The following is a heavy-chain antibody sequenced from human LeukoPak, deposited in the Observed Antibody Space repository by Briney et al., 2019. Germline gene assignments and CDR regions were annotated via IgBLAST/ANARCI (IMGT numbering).Heavy chain of an antibody. V-gene: IGHV4-34*01. CDR1: GGSFSGYY. Sequence: PSETLSLTCAVYGGSFSGYYWSWIRQPPGKGLVWIGEINHSGSTNYNPSLKSRVTISVDTSKNQFSLKLSSVTAADTAVYYCARTAGWSYGFDYWGQGTLVTVSS. CDR2: INHSGST. CDR3: ARTAGWSYGFDY. D-gene: IGHD5-18*01. J-gene: IGHJ4*02.